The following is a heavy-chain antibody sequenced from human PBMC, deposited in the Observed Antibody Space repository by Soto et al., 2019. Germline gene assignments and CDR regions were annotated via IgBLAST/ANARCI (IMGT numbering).Heavy chain of an antibody. CDR3: ARLRYTTGWTFHFDY. J-gene: IGHJ4*02. V-gene: IGHV4-59*08. CDR2: IYYNGGSI. D-gene: IGHD6-19*01. CDR1: GDSFSSYY. Sequence: QVQLQESGPGLVKASETLSLTCSVSGDSFSSYYWSWIRQPPGKGLEWIGNIYYNGGSINYNPSLKSRGTISVDTSTSKNQFSLKLSSVTAADTAVYYCARLRYTTGWTFHFDYWGQGALVAVSS.